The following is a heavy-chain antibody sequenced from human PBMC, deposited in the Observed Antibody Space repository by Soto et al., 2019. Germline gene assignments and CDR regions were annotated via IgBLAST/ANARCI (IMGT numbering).Heavy chain of an antibody. CDR3: ARGVSSWYFDY. D-gene: IGHD2-15*01. J-gene: IGHJ4*02. CDR2: TYYRSQWYS. V-gene: IGHV6-1*01. CDR1: GDSVSSNGAA. Sequence: PSQTLSLTCAISGDSVSSNGAAWHWIRQSPSRGLEWLGKTYYRSQWYSDYAVSVKSRITINPDTSKNQFSLQMNSVTPEDTATYYCARGVSSWYFDYWGQGTLVTVPS.